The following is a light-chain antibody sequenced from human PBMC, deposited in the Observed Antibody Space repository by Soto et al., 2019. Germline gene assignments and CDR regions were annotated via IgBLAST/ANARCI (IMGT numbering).Light chain of an antibody. Sequence: EIVMTQSPATLSVSPVERVTLSCRASESLSTYLAWYQQKPGQAPRLLIYGASTKATGIPARFSGSGSAPDFTLTISSLQSEDFAVYYCQSYNDWPFTFGQGTKLEI. V-gene: IGKV3-15*01. CDR1: ESLSTY. CDR2: GAS. CDR3: QSYNDWPFT. J-gene: IGKJ2*01.